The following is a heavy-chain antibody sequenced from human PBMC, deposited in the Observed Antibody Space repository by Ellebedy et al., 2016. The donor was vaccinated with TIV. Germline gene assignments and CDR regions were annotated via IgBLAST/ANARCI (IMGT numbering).Heavy chain of an antibody. CDR1: GYTFTGYY. V-gene: IGHV1-18*04. CDR2: ISAYNGNT. CDR3: AKDLGDIVVVPAATDYYYYGMDV. Sequence: ASVKVSCXASGYTFTGYYMHWVRQAPGQGLEWMGWISAYNGNTNYAQKLQGRVTMTTDTSTSTAYMELRSLRSDDTAVYYCAKDLGDIVVVPAATDYYYYGMDVWGQGTTVTVSS. D-gene: IGHD2-2*01. J-gene: IGHJ6*02.